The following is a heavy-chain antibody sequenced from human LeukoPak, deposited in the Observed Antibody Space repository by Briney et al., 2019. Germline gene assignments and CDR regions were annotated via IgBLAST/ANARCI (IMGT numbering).Heavy chain of an antibody. CDR2: VSGTGSST. CDR3: ATRLVLGWYSSGWYLEY. V-gene: IGHV3-23*01. J-gene: IGHJ4*02. D-gene: IGHD6-19*01. CDR1: EFTFA. Sequence: GGSLRLSCVVSEFTFAVSWVRQAPGKGLEWVSAVSGTGSSTYYADSVKGRFTISRDNSKNMLYLQMNSLRAEDTAVYYCATRLVLGWYSSGWYLEYWGQGTLVTVSS.